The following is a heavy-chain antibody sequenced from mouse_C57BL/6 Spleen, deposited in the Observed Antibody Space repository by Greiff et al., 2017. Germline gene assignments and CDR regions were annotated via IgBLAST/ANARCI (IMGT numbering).Heavy chain of an antibody. D-gene: IGHD1-1*01. CDR3: ARSGDYYGSSYYWYFDV. V-gene: IGHV1-9*01. CDR2: ILPGSGST. CDR1: GYTFTGYW. Sequence: VQLQQSGAELMKPGASVKLSCKATGYTFTGYWIEWVKQRPGHGLEWIGEILPGSGSTNYNEKFKGKATFTAATSSNTAYMQLSSLTTEDSAIYYCARSGDYYGSSYYWYFDVWGTGTTVTVSS. J-gene: IGHJ1*03.